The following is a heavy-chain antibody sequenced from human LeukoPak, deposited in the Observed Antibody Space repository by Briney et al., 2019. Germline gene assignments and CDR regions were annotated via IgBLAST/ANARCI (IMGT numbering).Heavy chain of an antibody. D-gene: IGHD1-1*01. V-gene: IGHV1-69*05. CDR3: ASHLWGRITGSGTPFYYFDY. Sequence: ASVKVSCKASGGTFSSYAISWVRQAPGQGLEWIGGIIPIFGTANYAQKFQGRVTITTDESTSTAYMELSSLRSEDTAVYYCASHLWGRITGSGTPFYYFDYWGQGSLVTVSS. CDR1: GGTFSSYA. CDR2: IIPIFGTA. J-gene: IGHJ4*02.